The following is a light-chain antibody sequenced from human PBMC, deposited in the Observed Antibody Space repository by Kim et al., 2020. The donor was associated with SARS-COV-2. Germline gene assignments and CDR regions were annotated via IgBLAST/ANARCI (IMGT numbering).Light chain of an antibody. CDR2: TVS. V-gene: IGKV2-30*01. CDR1: ESLVYRNGSTY. CDR3: LQGTHWPPIT. Sequence: ASISCRASESLVYRNGSTYLSWFQQKPGQSPRRLIYTVSKRDSGVPDRFCGSGSGTDFTLKISRVEAEDVGVYYCLQGTHWPPITFGQGTRLEIK. J-gene: IGKJ5*01.